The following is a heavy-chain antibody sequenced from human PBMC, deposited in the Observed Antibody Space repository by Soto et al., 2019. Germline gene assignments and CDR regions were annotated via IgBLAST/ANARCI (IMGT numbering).Heavy chain of an antibody. D-gene: IGHD4-17*01. V-gene: IGHV4-30-2*01. J-gene: IGHJ4*02. CDR1: GGSISSGGYS. Sequence: SETLSLTCAVSGGSISSGGYSWSWIRQPPGKGLEWIGYIYHSGSTYYNPSLKSRVTISVDRSKNQFSLKLSSVTAADTAVYFCARGRDDYGEFDWGQATLVTVSS. CDR2: IYHSGST. CDR3: ARGRDDYGEFD.